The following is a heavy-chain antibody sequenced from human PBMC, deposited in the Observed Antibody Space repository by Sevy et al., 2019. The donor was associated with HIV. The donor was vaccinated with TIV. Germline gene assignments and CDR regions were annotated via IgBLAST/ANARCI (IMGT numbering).Heavy chain of an antibody. CDR3: ATPNPYYYDSSGYYYSFNY. J-gene: IGHJ4*02. CDR2: IYSGGST. D-gene: IGHD3-22*01. V-gene: IGHV3-53*01. Sequence: GGSMRLSCAASGFTVSSNYVSWVRQAPGKGVEWVSVIYSGGSTYYADSVKGRFTISRDNSKNTLYLQMNSLRAEDTAVYYCATPNPYYYDSSGYYYSFNYWGQGTLVTVSS. CDR1: GFTVSSNY.